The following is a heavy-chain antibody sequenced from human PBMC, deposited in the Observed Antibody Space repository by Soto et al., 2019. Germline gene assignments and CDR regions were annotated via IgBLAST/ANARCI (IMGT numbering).Heavy chain of an antibody. Sequence: ASVKVSWKAAGITFSTCAIQWVRQARGHRLEWIGWVVVGSGDTNYAQNFQQRVTITRDMSTSAAYMELSSLRYEDTAVYYCARDESQNYGTPAASSWFHPWGQGAPVTVSS. D-gene: IGHD2-15*01. J-gene: IGHJ5*02. CDR3: ARDESQNYGTPAASSWFHP. CDR2: VVVGSGDT. V-gene: IGHV1-58*02. CDR1: GITFSTCA.